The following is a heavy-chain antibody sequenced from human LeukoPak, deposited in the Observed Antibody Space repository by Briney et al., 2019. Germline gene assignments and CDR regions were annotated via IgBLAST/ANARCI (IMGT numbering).Heavy chain of an antibody. J-gene: IGHJ3*02. V-gene: IGHV1-3*01. CDR1: GYTFTSYA. Sequence: ASVKVSCKASGYTFTSYAMHWVRQAPGQRLEWMGWINAGNGNTKYSQKFQGRVTITRDTSASTAYMELRSLRSDDTAVYYCARVRDFDAFDIWGQGTMVTVSS. CDR2: INAGNGNT. D-gene: IGHD3-3*01. CDR3: ARVRDFDAFDI.